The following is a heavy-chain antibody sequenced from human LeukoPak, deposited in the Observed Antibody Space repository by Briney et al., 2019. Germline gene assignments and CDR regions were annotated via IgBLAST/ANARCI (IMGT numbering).Heavy chain of an antibody. J-gene: IGHJ4*02. CDR3: ARGPATRGVGATSY. CDR1: GYTFTSFG. CDR2: ISTYNGNT. V-gene: IGHV1-18*01. Sequence: ASVKVSCTASGYTFTSFGVSWVRQAPEQGLEWMGWISTYNGNTNYAQKLQGRVTMTTDTSTNTAYMELRSLRSDDTAVYYCARGPATRGVGATSYWGQGTLVTVSS. D-gene: IGHD1-26*01.